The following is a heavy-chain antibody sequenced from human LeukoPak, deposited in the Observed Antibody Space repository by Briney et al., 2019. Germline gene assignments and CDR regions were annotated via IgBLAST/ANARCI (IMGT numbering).Heavy chain of an antibody. J-gene: IGHJ3*02. V-gene: IGHV4-30-2*01. Sequence: SETLSLTCTVSGGSIDSGTYYWTWIRQPAGKGLQWIGYISHGGSTYYNPLLKRRVTMSVDRSKNQFSLKLSSVTAADTAVYYCARDFRGNNEYNPSSGAFDIWGQGTMVPVSS. CDR2: ISHGGST. D-gene: IGHD1-14*01. CDR1: GGSIDSGTYY. CDR3: ARDFRGNNEYNPSSGAFDI.